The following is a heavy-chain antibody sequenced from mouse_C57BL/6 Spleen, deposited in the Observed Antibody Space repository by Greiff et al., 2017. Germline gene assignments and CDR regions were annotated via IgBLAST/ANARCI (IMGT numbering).Heavy chain of an antibody. CDR3: ARGKGAYDYGEGRFAY. V-gene: IGHV2-2*01. D-gene: IGHD2-4*01. J-gene: IGHJ3*01. CDR1: GFSLTSYG. Sequence: VKLMESGPGLVQPSQSLSITCTVSGFSLTSYGVHWVSQSPGKGLEWLGVIWIGGSTDYNADFISRLIILKDNSKSQVFFKMNSLQAYNTAIYYCARGKGAYDYGEGRFAYWGQGTLVTVSA. CDR2: IWIGGST.